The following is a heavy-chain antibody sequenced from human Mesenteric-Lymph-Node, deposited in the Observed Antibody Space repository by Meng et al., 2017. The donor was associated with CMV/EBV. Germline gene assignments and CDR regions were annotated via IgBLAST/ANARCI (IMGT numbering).Heavy chain of an antibody. D-gene: IGHD2-21*01. J-gene: IGHJ6*02. CDR1: GYPISSGYY. CDR2: IYYSGST. Sequence: SETLSLTCTVSGYPISSGYYWSWIRQPPGKGLEWIGYIYYSGSTNYNPSLKSRVTISVDTSKNQFSLKLSSVTAADTAVYYCARGVNYYYYGMDVWGQGTTVTVSS. CDR3: ARGVNYYYYGMDV. V-gene: IGHV4-61*01.